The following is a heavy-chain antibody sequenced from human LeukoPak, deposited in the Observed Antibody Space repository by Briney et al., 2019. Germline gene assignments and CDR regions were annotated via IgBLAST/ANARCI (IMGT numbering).Heavy chain of an antibody. CDR1: GFTVSSNY. D-gene: IGHD6-13*01. J-gene: IGHJ5*02. CDR2: ISGSGGST. V-gene: IGHV3-23*01. CDR3: AKYSSSSWYNWFDP. Sequence: PGGSLRLSCAASGFTVSSNYMSWVRQAPGKGLEWVSAISGSGGSTYYADSVKGRFTISRDNSKNTLYLQMNSLRAEDTAVYYCAKYSSSSWYNWFDPWGQGTLVTVSS.